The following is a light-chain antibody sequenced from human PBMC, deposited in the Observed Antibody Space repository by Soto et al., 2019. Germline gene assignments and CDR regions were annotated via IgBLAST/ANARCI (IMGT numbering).Light chain of an antibody. CDR3: QQYAGSPIT. V-gene: IGKV1-8*01. CDR2: AAS. J-gene: IGKJ5*01. Sequence: IRMTQSPSSFSASTGDRVTITCRASQGISSYLAWYQQKPGKAPKLLIYAASTLQSGVPSRFSGSGSGTDFTLTISCLQSEDFAVYYCQQYAGSPITFGQGTRLEIK. CDR1: QGISSY.